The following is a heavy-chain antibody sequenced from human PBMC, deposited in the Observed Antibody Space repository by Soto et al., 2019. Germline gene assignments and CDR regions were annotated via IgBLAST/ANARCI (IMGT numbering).Heavy chain of an antibody. Sequence: SAETLSLTCTVSGDSITSGAYYWSWIRQHPGKGLEWIGYISSSGRTYYNPSLKSRLDISLDTSENQFSLKLTSVTAADTAVYYCARGIPVGSGIYYKSRGYYRDGMDVWARGTTVTVSS. D-gene: IGHD3-10*01. CDR1: GDSITSGAYY. CDR2: ISSSGRT. CDR3: ARGIPVGSGIYYKSRGYYRDGMDV. V-gene: IGHV4-31*03. J-gene: IGHJ6*01.